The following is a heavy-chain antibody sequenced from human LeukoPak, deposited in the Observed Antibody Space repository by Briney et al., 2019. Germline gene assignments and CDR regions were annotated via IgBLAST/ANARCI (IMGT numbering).Heavy chain of an antibody. CDR1: GYTFTSYG. D-gene: IGHD6-6*01. CDR3: AREGDQLVGDYYFDY. J-gene: IGHJ4*02. CDR2: ISGYNGNT. V-gene: IGHV1-18*01. Sequence: GASVKVSCKTSGYTFTSYGISWVRQAPGQGLEWMGWISGYNGNTDYAQKFQGRVTMTTDTSTSTAYMELRSLRSDDTAVYYCAREGDQLVGDYYFDYWGQGTLVTVSS.